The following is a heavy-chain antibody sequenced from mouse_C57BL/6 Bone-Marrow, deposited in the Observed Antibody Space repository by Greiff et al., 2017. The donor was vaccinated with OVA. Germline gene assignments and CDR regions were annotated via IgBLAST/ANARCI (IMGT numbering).Heavy chain of an antibody. Sequence: EVQLVESGEGLVKPGGSLKLSCAASGFTFSSYAMSWVRQTPEQRLEWVAYISSGGDYIYYADTVKGRFTISRDNARNTLYLQMSSLKSEDTAMYYCTRGTWDERNYFDYWGQGTTLTVSS. CDR2: ISSGGDYI. V-gene: IGHV5-9-1*02. CDR3: TRGTWDERNYFDY. J-gene: IGHJ2*01. D-gene: IGHD4-1*01. CDR1: GFTFSSYA.